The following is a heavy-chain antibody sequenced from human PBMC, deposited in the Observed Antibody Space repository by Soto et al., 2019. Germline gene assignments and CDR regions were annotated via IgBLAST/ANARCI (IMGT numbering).Heavy chain of an antibody. V-gene: IGHV3-74*01. CDR1: GFTFSSYW. D-gene: IGHD3-9*01. Sequence: GGSTRLSCAASGFTFSSYWMHWVRQAPGKGLVWVSRINSDGSSTTYADSVKGRFTISRDNAKNTLYLQMNSLRAEDTAVYYCARLDYDILTGLDWGQGTLVTVSS. CDR2: INSDGSST. CDR3: ARLDYDILTGLD. J-gene: IGHJ4*02.